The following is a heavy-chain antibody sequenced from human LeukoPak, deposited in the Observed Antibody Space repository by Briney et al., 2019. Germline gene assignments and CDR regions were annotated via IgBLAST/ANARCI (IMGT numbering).Heavy chain of an antibody. V-gene: IGHV4-39*01. CDR3: ARKNQYVLPDY. CDR1: GGSISSSSYY. J-gene: IGHJ4*02. CDR2: IYYSGST. Sequence: SETLSLTCTVSGGSISSSSYYWGWIRQPPGKGLEWIGSIYYSGSTCYNPSLKSRVTISVDTSKNQFSLKLSSVTAADTAVYYCARKNQYVLPDYWGQGTLVTVSS. D-gene: IGHD2-15*01.